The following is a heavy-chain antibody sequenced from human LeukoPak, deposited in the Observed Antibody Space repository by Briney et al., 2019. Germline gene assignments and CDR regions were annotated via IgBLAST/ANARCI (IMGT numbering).Heavy chain of an antibody. CDR3: ARAGDSSGYAGGFDY. V-gene: IGHV4-59*12. CDR1: GGSISSYF. J-gene: IGHJ4*02. Sequence: SETLSLTCIVSGGSISSYFWSWIRQPPGKGLEWIGYIYDSGSTNYNSSLKSRVTISVDTSKNQFSLKLSSVTAADTAVYYCARAGDSSGYAGGFDYWGQGTLVTVSS. CDR2: IYDSGST. D-gene: IGHD3-22*01.